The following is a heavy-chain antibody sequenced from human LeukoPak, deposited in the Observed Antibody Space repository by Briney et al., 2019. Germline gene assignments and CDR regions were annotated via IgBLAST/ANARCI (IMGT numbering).Heavy chain of an antibody. V-gene: IGHV4-59*01. D-gene: IGHD3-9*01. Sequence: PSETLSLTCTVSGGSISSYYWSWIRQPPGKGLEWIGYTYHSGSVNYNPSLKSRVTISVDTSKNQFSLKLGSVTAADTAVYYCARDLAPTGYYRKPHWYFDLWGRGTLVTVSS. CDR1: GGSISSYY. CDR2: TYHSGSV. J-gene: IGHJ2*01. CDR3: ARDLAPTGYYRKPHWYFDL.